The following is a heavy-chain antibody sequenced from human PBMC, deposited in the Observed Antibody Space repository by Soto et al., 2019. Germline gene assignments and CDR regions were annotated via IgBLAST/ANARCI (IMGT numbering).Heavy chain of an antibody. CDR2: IKNKANSYTT. Sequence: EVQLVESGGGLVQPGGSLRLSCAASGFIFSDHYMDWVRQAPGKGLEWVGRIKNKANSYTTEYAASVKGSFTISRDDSKNSLYLQMNSLKTEDTAVDYCTRISLVGATGGRYFDYWGQGTLLTVSS. J-gene: IGHJ4*02. V-gene: IGHV3-72*01. D-gene: IGHD1-26*01. CDR1: GFIFSDHY. CDR3: TRISLVGATGGRYFDY.